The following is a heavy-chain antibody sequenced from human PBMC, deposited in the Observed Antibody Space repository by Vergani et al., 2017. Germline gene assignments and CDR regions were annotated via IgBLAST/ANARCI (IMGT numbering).Heavy chain of an antibody. Sequence: EVQLVESGGGVVRPGGSLRLSCAASGFTFDDYGMSWVRQAPGKGLEWVSGINWHGGSTGYADSVKGRFTISRDNAKNSLYLQMNSLRAEDTALYYCARDGCSSTSCYSGGAFDIWGQGTMVTVSS. D-gene: IGHD2-2*01. CDR2: INWHGGST. CDR3: ARDGCSSTSCYSGGAFDI. V-gene: IGHV3-20*04. J-gene: IGHJ3*02. CDR1: GFTFDDYG.